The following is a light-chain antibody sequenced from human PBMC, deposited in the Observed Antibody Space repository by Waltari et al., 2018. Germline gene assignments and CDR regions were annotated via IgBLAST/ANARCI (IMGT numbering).Light chain of an antibody. CDR1: SSNIGSNG. CDR2: NSN. CDR3: GSWDTNLNGWV. Sequence: QSVLNQPPSASGTPGQRVSIYCSGGSSNIGSNGVNWYQQTPGAAPKLLIYNSNKRPSGVPYLFSASESGTSASLAICGPRSEDEADFYCGSWDTNLNGWVFGGGTKVTVL. J-gene: IGLJ3*02. V-gene: IGLV1-44*01.